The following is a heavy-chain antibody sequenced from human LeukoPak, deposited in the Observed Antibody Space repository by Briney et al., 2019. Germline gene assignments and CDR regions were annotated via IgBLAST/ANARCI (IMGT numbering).Heavy chain of an antibody. D-gene: IGHD3-3*01. CDR3: ARDVLRVVIIPWDYYYGMDV. CDR1: GYTLTELS. V-gene: IGHV1-46*01. CDR2: INPSGGST. J-gene: IGHJ6*02. Sequence: GASVKVSCKVSGYTLTELSMHWVRQAPGQGLEWMGIINPSGGSTSYAQKFRGRVTMTRDTSTSTVYMELSSLRSEDTAVYYCARDVLRVVIIPWDYYYGMDVWGQGTTVTVSS.